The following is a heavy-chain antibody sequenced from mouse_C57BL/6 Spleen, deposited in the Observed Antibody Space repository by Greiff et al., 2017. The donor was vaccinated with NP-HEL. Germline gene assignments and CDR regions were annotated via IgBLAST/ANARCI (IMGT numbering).Heavy chain of an antibody. D-gene: IGHD1-1*01. CDR3: AREGGITTVAVDY. CDR2: INPSNGGT. CDR1: GYTFTSYW. Sequence: QVQLKQPGTELVKPGASVKLSCKASGYTFTSYWMHWVKQRPGQGLEWIGNINPSNGGTNYNEKFKSKATLTVDKSSSTAYMQLSSLTSEDSAVYYCAREGGITTVAVDYWGQGTTLTVSS. V-gene: IGHV1-53*01. J-gene: IGHJ2*01.